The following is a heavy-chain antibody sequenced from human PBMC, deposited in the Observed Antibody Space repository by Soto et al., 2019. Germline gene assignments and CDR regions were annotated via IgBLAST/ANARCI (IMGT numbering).Heavy chain of an antibody. Sequence: QVQLQQWGAGLLKPSETLSLTCAVYGGSFSGYYWSWIRQPPGKGLEWIGEINHSGSTNYNPSLKSRVTISVDTSKNQFSLKLSSVTAADTAVYYCARCPGYSGSYHCRSVFDYWGQGTLVTVSS. J-gene: IGHJ4*02. CDR1: GGSFSGYY. CDR2: INHSGST. V-gene: IGHV4-34*01. D-gene: IGHD1-26*01. CDR3: ARCPGYSGSYHCRSVFDY.